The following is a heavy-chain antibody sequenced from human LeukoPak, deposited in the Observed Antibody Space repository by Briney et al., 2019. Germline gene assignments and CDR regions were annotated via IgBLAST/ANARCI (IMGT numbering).Heavy chain of an antibody. J-gene: IGHJ6*02. Sequence: ASVKVSCKPPGYTSTSYYMHWVRQAPGQGLEWMGIINPSGGDTSYAQKFQGRVTTTRDPSTSTVYMEVVSLRPEDTAVYYCARGCRVVPGVHNVGMTSYYNGMDVWGQGTTVTVSS. CDR3: ARGCRVVPGVHNVGMTSYYNGMDV. CDR2: INPSGGDT. V-gene: IGHV1-46*01. D-gene: IGHD2-2*01. CDR1: GYTSTSYY.